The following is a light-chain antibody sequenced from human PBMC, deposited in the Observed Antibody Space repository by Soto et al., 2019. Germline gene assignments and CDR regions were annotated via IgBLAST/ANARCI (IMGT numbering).Light chain of an antibody. J-gene: IGLJ3*02. V-gene: IGLV3-1*01. CDR1: KVGDKY. Sequence: SYELTQPPSVSVSPGQTASITCSGDKVGDKYVSWYQQKPGQSPLLVIYQTTKRPSGIPERFSASNSGNTATLTISGTQPVDEADYYCQAWDSSTVVFGGGTQLTVL. CDR2: QTT. CDR3: QAWDSSTVV.